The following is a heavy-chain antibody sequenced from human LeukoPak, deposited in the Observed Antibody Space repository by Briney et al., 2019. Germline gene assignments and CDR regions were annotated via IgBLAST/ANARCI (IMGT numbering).Heavy chain of an antibody. CDR1: AFTFSNFG. CDR3: AKPSLRARIAVAGGYFDY. V-gene: IGHV3-23*01. J-gene: IGHJ4*02. Sequence: GGSLRLSCAASAFTFSNFGMSWVRQAPGKGLEWVSVISSSGDSTYYADSVKGRFTISRDNSKNTLYLQMNSLRAEDTAVYYCAKPSLRARIAVAGGYFDYWGQGTLVTVSS. CDR2: ISSSGDST. D-gene: IGHD6-19*01.